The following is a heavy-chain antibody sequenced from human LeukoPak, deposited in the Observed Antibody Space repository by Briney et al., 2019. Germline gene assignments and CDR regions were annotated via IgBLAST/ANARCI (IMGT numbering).Heavy chain of an antibody. V-gene: IGHV4-39*01. Sequence: SETLSLTCSVSGGSSSSSSYYWGWIRQPPGKGLEWIGSIHDSGSTDYNPSLKSRVTISVDTSKNQFSLKLSSVTAADTAVYYCARGQGDIVVVPAAIAGGYYYYYTDVWGKGTTVTVSS. CDR2: IHDSGST. CDR1: GGSSSSSSYY. D-gene: IGHD2-2*01. CDR3: ARGQGDIVVVPAAIAGGYYYYYTDV. J-gene: IGHJ6*03.